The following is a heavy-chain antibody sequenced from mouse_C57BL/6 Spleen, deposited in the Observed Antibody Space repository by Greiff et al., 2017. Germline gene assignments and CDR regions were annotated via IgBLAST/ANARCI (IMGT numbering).Heavy chain of an antibody. J-gene: IGHJ2*01. Sequence: VQLVESGAELVKPGASVKISCKASGYAFSSYWMNWVKQRPGKGLEWIGQIYPGDGDTNYNGKFKGKATLTADKSSSTAYMQLSSLTSEDSAVYFCARGNDYDSYYFDYWGQGTTLTVSS. CDR3: ARGNDYDSYYFDY. CDR2: IYPGDGDT. CDR1: GYAFSSYW. D-gene: IGHD2-4*01. V-gene: IGHV1-80*01.